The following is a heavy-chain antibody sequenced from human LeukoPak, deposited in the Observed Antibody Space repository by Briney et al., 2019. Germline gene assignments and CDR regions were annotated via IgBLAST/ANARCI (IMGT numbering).Heavy chain of an antibody. Sequence: SETLSLTCTVSGGSISSYYWSWIRQPPGKGLDRIGYIYYSGSTNYNPSLKSRVTISADTSKNQFSLKLSSVTAADTAVYYCARSSMDGSVYSGYDYYFDYWGQGTLVTVSS. CDR2: IYYSGST. V-gene: IGHV4-59*01. J-gene: IGHJ4*02. D-gene: IGHD5-12*01. CDR3: ARSSMDGSVYSGYDYYFDY. CDR1: GGSISSYY.